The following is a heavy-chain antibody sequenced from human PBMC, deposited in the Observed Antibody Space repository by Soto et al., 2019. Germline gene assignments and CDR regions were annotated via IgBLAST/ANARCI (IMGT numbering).Heavy chain of an antibody. J-gene: IGHJ4*02. Sequence: ASVKVSCKASGYSFTTYGISWVRQAPGQGLEWMGWISAYTGNTKYAPKLQGRVTMTTDTSTTAAYMELRSLRSDDTAVYYCLWGSSEFDYWGQGTLVTVSS. V-gene: IGHV1-18*01. D-gene: IGHD3-16*01. CDR2: ISAYTGNT. CDR1: GYSFTTYG. CDR3: LWGSSEFDY.